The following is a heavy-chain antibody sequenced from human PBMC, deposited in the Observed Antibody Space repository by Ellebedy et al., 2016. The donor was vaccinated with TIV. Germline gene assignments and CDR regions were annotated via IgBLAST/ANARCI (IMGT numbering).Heavy chain of an antibody. V-gene: IGHV4-34*01. CDR2: INHSGST. Sequence: MPSETLSLTCGVFGGSFSGYFWSWIRQSPGKGLEWIGQINHSGSTNYNPSLKSRVTISVDTSKNQFSLNLSSVTAADTAVYYCTRGLARDYWGQGTLVTVSS. J-gene: IGHJ4*02. CDR1: GGSFSGYF. CDR3: TRGLARDY.